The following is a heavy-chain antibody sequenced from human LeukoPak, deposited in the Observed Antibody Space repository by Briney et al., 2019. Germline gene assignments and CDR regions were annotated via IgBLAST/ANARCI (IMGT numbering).Heavy chain of an antibody. J-gene: IGHJ5*02. V-gene: IGHV4-39*02. Sequence: PSETPSLTCTVSGGSVSGDSYYWGWIRQPPGKGLEWIGSIYYSGNTYYNPSLKSRVTMSVDTSKTHFSLKLSSVTAADTALYYCARAIAVAAGPFDDWGQGTLVTVSS. CDR1: GGSVSGDSYY. CDR2: IYYSGNT. CDR3: ARAIAVAAGPFDD. D-gene: IGHD6-19*01.